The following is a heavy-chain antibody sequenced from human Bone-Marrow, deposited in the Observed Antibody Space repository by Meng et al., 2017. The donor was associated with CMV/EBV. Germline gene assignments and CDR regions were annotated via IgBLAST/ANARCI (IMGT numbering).Heavy chain of an antibody. V-gene: IGHV3-7*01. CDR2: IKQDGSEK. CDR3: ARYSYYDFWSGYYGYYYGMDV. D-gene: IGHD3-3*01. CDR1: GFTFSSYW. Sequence: GGSLRLSCAASGFTFSSYWMSWVRQAPGKGLEWVANIKQDGSEKYYVDSVKGRFTISRDNAKNSLYLQMNSLRAEDTAVYYCARYSYYDFWSGYYGYYYGMDVWGQGTTVTVSS. J-gene: IGHJ6*02.